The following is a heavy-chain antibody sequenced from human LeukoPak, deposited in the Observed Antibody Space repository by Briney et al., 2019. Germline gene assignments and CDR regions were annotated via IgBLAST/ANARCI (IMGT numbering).Heavy chain of an antibody. CDR3: ASSRRYSSGWYGNY. Sequence: ASVKVSCKASGYTFTSYGISWVRQAPGQGLEWMGWISAYNGNTNYAQKLQGRVAMTTDTSTSTAYMELRSLRSDDTAVYYCASSRRYSSGWYGNYWGQGTLVTVSS. CDR2: ISAYNGNT. D-gene: IGHD6-19*01. CDR1: GYTFTSYG. V-gene: IGHV1-18*01. J-gene: IGHJ4*02.